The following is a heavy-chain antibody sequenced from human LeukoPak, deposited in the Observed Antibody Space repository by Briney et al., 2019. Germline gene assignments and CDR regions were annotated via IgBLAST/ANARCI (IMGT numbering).Heavy chain of an antibody. CDR1: GGSISSSSYY. V-gene: IGHV4-39*01. D-gene: IGHD2-15*01. Sequence: PSETLSLTCTVSGGSISSSSYYWGWIRQPPGKGLEWIGSIYYSGSTYYNPSLKSRVTISVDTSKNQFSLKLSSVTAADTAVYYCASPGSLGAATLPYFDYWGQGTLVTVSS. J-gene: IGHJ4*02. CDR3: ASPGSLGAATLPYFDY. CDR2: IYYSGST.